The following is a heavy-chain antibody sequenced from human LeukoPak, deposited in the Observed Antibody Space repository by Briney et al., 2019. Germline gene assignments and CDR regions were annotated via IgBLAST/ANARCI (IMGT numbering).Heavy chain of an antibody. J-gene: IGHJ5*02. CDR1: GGSISSSSYY. CDR2: IYFSGST. CDR3: ARDIGLIVGATTWFDP. D-gene: IGHD1-26*01. V-gene: IGHV4-39*07. Sequence: SETLSLTCTVSGGSISSSSYYWGWIRQPPGKGLEWIGSIYFSGSTYYNPSLKSRVTISVDKSKNQFSLKLSSVTAADTAVYYCARDIGLIVGATTWFDPWGQGTLVTVSS.